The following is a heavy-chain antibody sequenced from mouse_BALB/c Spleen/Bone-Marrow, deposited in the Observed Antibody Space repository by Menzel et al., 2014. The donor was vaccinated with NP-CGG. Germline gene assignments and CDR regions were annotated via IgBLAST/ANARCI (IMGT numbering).Heavy chain of an antibody. D-gene: IGHD2-12*01. V-gene: IGHV1-7*01. CDR2: INPSTGYA. Sequence: VQLQESGAELAKPGASVKMSCRASGYTFTSYWMHWVRQRPGQGLEWIGYINPSTGYAEYNQKFKDKATLTADKSSSTAYMQLSSLTSEDSAVYYCARWGDDGTFDYWGQGTTLTVSS. J-gene: IGHJ2*01. CDR1: GYTFTSYW. CDR3: ARWGDDGTFDY.